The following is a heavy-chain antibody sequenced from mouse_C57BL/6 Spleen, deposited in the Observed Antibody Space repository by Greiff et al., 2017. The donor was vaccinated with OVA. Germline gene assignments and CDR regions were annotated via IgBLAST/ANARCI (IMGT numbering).Heavy chain of an antibody. CDR2: INPNNGGT. CDR3: ARLIYDGYEDY. CDR1: GYTFTDYY. J-gene: IGHJ2*01. D-gene: IGHD2-3*01. V-gene: IGHV1-26*01. Sequence: EVQLQQSGPELVKPGASVKISCKASGYTFTDYYMNWVKQSHGKSLEWIGDINPNNGGTSYNQKFKGKATLTVDKSSSTAYMELRSLTSEDSAVYYCARLIYDGYEDYWGQGTTLTVSS.